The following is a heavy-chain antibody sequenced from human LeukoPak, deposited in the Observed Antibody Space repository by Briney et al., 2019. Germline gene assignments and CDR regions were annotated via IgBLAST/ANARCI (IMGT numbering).Heavy chain of an antibody. J-gene: IGHJ6*03. CDR1: GGSTSSYY. CDR3: ASDSRYSDNSGYYYSHYYMDV. Sequence: PSETLSLTCAISGGSTSSYYWSWVRQPPGKGLEWIGYIYNSGSTNYNPSLMSRVTISVDTSKNQFSLNLSSVTAADTAVYYCASDSRYSDNSGYYYSHYYMDVWGKGTTVTVSS. CDR2: IYNSGST. V-gene: IGHV4-59*01. D-gene: IGHD3-22*01.